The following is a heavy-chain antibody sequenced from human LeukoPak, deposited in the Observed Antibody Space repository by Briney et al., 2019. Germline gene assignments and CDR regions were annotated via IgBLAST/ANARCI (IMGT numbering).Heavy chain of an antibody. CDR1: GFPFSVYE. D-gene: IGHD6-19*01. J-gene: IGHJ4*02. CDR2: IASSGTTT. V-gene: IGHV3-48*03. CDR3: ALLAVASDFDY. Sequence: TGGSLRLSCAVSGFPFSVYEMNWVRQAPGKGLEWVSNIASSGTTTYYAESVKGRFSISRDNAKSSLYLQMNSLRVEDTAVYYCALLAVASDFDYWGQGALVTVPS.